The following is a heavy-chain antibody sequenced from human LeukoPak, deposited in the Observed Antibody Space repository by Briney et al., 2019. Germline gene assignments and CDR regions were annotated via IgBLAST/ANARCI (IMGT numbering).Heavy chain of an antibody. J-gene: IGHJ4*02. V-gene: IGHV1-2*02. CDR1: GYTFTGYY. D-gene: IGHD3-10*01. CDR2: INPNSGGT. CDR3: AQGATYGSGSYYTD. Sequence: ASVKVSCKASGYTFTGYYMHWVRQAPGQGLEWMGWINPNSGGTNYAQKFQGRVTMTRDTSISTAYMELSRLRSDDTAVYYCAQGATYGSGSYYTDWGQGTLVTVSS.